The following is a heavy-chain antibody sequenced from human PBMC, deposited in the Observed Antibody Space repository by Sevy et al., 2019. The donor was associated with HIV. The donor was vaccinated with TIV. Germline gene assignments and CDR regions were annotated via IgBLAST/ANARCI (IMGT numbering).Heavy chain of an antibody. V-gene: IGHV4-39*01. Sequence: SETLSLTCTVSGGSISNSDSYWGWIRQPPGKGLGWIGSIYYSGSTYYNPSLKSRVTLSVDTSKNQFSLKVNSVTAAETALYYCARRRVEDYYGSGTPPLVNCPFDIWGQGTMVTVSS. D-gene: IGHD3-10*01. CDR2: IYYSGST. CDR1: GGSISNSDSY. J-gene: IGHJ3*02. CDR3: ARRRVEDYYGSGTPPLVNCPFDI.